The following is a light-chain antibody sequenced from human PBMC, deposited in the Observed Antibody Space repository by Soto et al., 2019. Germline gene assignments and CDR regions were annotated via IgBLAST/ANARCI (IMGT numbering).Light chain of an antibody. CDR2: QVY. CDR1: NSDVGGYNY. J-gene: IGLJ2*01. V-gene: IGLV2-14*01. CDR3: SSYTRTSTFVV. Sequence: QSALTQPASVSGSLGQSITISCTGTNSDVGGYNYVSWYQHHPGKAPKRIVYQVYSRPSGVSNRFSGSKFGNTASLSISGLQAADDADYYCSSYTRTSTFVVFGGGTKLTVL.